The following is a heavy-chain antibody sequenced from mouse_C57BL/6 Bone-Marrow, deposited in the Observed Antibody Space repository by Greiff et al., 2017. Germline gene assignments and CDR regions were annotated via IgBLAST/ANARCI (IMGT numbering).Heavy chain of an antibody. V-gene: IGHV1-81*01. CDR3: AMAFYYGSTFDY. CDR1: GYTFTSYG. J-gene: IGHJ2*01. CDR2: IYPRSGNT. D-gene: IGHD1-1*01. Sequence: VKLLESGAELARPGASVKLSCKASGYTFTSYGISWVKQRTGQGLEWIGEIYPRSGNTYYNEKFKRKATLTADKSSSTAYMELRSLTSEDSAVYFCAMAFYYGSTFDYWGQGTTLTVSA.